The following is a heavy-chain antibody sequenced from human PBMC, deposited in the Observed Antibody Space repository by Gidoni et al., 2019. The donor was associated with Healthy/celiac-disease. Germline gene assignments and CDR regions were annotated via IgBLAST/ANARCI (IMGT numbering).Heavy chain of an antibody. D-gene: IGHD3-10*01. CDR1: GGSISSYY. V-gene: IGHV4-59*01. J-gene: IGHJ3*02. Sequence: QVQLQASGPGLVKPSETLSLTCTVSGGSISSYYWSWIRQPPGKGLEWIGYIYYSGSTNYKPSRKSRVTISVETSKNQFSLKLSSVTAADTAVYYFARVLWFGELLGAFDIWGQGTMVTVSS. CDR2: IYYSGST. CDR3: ARVLWFGELLGAFDI.